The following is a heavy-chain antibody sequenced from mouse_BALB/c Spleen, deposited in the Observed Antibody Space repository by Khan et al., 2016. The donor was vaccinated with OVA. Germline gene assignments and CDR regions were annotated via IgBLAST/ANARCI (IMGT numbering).Heavy chain of an antibody. CDR3: ARRGLRWDFDY. Sequence: QVRLQQSGAELAKPGASVKMSCKASGYTFINYWILWVKQRPGQGLEWIGYINPSIGDTDNNQNFKDKATLTADKSSRTSYMPLSSLTSEDSAVYYCARRGLRWDFDYWGQGTTLTVSS. CDR2: INPSIGDT. D-gene: IGHD1-1*02. J-gene: IGHJ2*01. V-gene: IGHV1-7*01. CDR1: GYTFINYW.